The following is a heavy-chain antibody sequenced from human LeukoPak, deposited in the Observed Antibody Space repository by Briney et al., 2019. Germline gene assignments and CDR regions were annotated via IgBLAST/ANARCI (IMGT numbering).Heavy chain of an antibody. D-gene: IGHD2-2*01. Sequence: GASVNVSCKVSGYTLTELSMHWVRQAPGKGLEWMGGFDPEDGETIYAQKFQGRVTMTEDTSTDTAYMELSSLRSEDTAVYYCATDQGVVVPAANAFDIWGQGTMVTVSS. CDR3: ATDQGVVVPAANAFDI. J-gene: IGHJ3*02. V-gene: IGHV1-24*01. CDR1: GYTLTELS. CDR2: FDPEDGET.